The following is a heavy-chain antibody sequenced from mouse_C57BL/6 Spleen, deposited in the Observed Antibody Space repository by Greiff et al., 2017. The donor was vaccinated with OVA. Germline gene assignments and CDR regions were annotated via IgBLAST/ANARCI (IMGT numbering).Heavy chain of an antibody. Sequence: EVQLQQSGTVLARPGASVKMSCKTSGYTFTSYWMHWVKQRPGQGLEWIGAIYPGNSDTSYNQKFKGKAKLTAVTSASTAYMELSSLTNEDSAVYYCTGDYYSNFAWFAYWGQGTLVTVSA. D-gene: IGHD2-5*01. J-gene: IGHJ3*01. CDR1: GYTFTSYW. CDR2: IYPGNSDT. V-gene: IGHV1-5*01. CDR3: TGDYYSNFAWFAY.